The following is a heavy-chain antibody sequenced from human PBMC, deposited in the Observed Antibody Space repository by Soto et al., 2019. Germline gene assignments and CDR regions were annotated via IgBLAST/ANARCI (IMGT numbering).Heavy chain of an antibody. Sequence: PGGSLRLSCAVSGFTFSSHWMHWVRQAPGKGLVWVSRINSDGSSTNYADSVKGRFTISRDNAKNTLYLQMNSLRADDTAVYYCARDSSPYYDFWSGFYTYFYYWGQGALVTVSS. CDR2: INSDGSST. J-gene: IGHJ4*02. V-gene: IGHV3-74*01. CDR1: GFTFSSHW. CDR3: ARDSSPYYDFWSGFYTYFYY. D-gene: IGHD3-3*01.